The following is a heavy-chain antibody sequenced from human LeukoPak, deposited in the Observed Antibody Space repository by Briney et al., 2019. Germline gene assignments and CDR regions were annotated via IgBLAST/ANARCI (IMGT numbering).Heavy chain of an antibody. J-gene: IGHJ4*02. V-gene: IGHV1-2*02. D-gene: IGHD2-21*01. CDR2: INPYITNT. Sequence: ASVKVSCKAYGYTFDNYYIHWVRQAPGQGLEWLGWINPYITNTNYARKFQGRVTINWDPSITTAHLELTRLTSDDTAIYFCARGIDLSTGDHWGQGTVVAVSS. CDR1: GYTFDNYY. CDR3: ARGIDLSTGDH.